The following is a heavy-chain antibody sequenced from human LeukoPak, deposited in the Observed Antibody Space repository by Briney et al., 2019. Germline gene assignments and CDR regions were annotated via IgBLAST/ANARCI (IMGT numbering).Heavy chain of an antibody. J-gene: IGHJ4*02. D-gene: IGHD3-22*01. CDR3: VKDGVSMIGGDY. CDR1: GGTFSSYA. CDR2: IIPIFGTA. V-gene: IGHV1-69*13. Sequence: SVKVSCKASGGTFSSYAISWVRQAPGQGLEWMGGIIPIFGTANYAQKFQGRVTITADESTSTAYMELSSLRSEDTAVYYCVKDGVSMIGGDYWGQGTLVTVSS.